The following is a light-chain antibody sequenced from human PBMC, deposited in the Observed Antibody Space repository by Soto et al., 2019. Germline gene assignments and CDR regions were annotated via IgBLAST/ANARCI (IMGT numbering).Light chain of an antibody. J-gene: IGLJ1*01. V-gene: IGLV2-11*01. CDR1: SIDVGGSNY. CDR3: CSYAVTFYV. Sequence: QSALTQPRSVSGSPGQSGTISSTGPSIDVGGSNYVSWYQQHPGKAPKLMIYDVSERPTGVPDRFSGSKSGNTASLTISGLQAEDEADYYCCSYAVTFYVFGTGTKVTVL. CDR2: DVS.